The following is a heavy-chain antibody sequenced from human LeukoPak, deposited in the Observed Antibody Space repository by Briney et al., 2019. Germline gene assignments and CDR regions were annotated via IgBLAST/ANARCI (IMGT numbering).Heavy chain of an antibody. V-gene: IGHV4-34*01. CDR2: INHSGST. CDR3: ARANYGSGSAYYFDY. J-gene: IGHJ4*02. D-gene: IGHD3-10*01. Sequence: GSLRLSCKASGFTFSDACVSWVRQAPGKGLEWIGEINHSGSTNYNPSLKSRVTISVDTSKNQFSLKLSSVTAADTAVYYCARANYGSGSAYYFDYWGQGTLVTVSS. CDR1: GFTFSDAC.